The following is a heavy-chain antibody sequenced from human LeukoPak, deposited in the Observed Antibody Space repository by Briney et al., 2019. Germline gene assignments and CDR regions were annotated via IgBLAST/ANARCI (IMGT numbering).Heavy chain of an antibody. J-gene: IGHJ5*02. V-gene: IGHV3-7*01. CDR2: IKQDGSEK. CDR1: GFTFSTYW. D-gene: IGHD6-6*01. Sequence: GGSLRLSCAASGFTFSTYWMSWVRQAPGKGLEWVANIKQDGSEKYNVDSVKGRFTISRDNAKNSLYLQMNSLRAEDTAVYYCARGSSYNWFDPWGQGTLVTVSS. CDR3: ARGSSYNWFDP.